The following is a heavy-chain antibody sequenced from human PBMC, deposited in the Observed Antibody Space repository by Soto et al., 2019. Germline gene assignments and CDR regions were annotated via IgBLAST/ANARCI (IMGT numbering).Heavy chain of an antibody. Sequence: SVKVSCKASGGTFSSYAISWVRQAPGQGLEWMGGIIPIFGTANYAQKFQGRVTMTTDTSTSTAYMELRSLRSDDTAVYYCARSSTVTTDFDYWGQGTLVTVSS. CDR1: GGTFSSYA. D-gene: IGHD4-17*01. CDR3: ARSSTVTTDFDY. CDR2: IIPIFGTA. V-gene: IGHV1-69*05. J-gene: IGHJ4*02.